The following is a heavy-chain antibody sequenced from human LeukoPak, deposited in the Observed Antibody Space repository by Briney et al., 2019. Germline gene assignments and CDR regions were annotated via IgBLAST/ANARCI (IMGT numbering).Heavy chain of an antibody. J-gene: IGHJ5*02. CDR3: ARRGQETYYDFWSGYYWFDP. CDR2: ISSSSSYI. Sequence: GGSLRLSCAASGFTFSTYSMNWVRQAPGKGLEWVSSISSSSSYIYYADSVKGRFTISRDNAKNSLYLQMNSLRDEDTAVYYCARRGQETYYDFWSGYYWFDPWGQGTLVTVSS. D-gene: IGHD3-3*01. CDR1: GFTFSTYS. V-gene: IGHV3-21*01.